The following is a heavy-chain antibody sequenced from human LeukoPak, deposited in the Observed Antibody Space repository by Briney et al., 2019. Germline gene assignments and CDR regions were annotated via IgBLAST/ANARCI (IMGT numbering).Heavy chain of an antibody. V-gene: IGHV3-30*02. CDR2: IRYDGSNK. Sequence: PGGSLRLSCAASGFTFSSYGMHWVRQAPGKGLEWVAFIRYDGSNKYYADSVKGRFTISRDNAKNSLYLQMNSLRAEDTAVYYCARDVFAGWGVVSGNFGYWGQGTLVTVSS. D-gene: IGHD3-10*01. CDR3: ARDVFAGWGVVSGNFGY. CDR1: GFTFSSYG. J-gene: IGHJ4*02.